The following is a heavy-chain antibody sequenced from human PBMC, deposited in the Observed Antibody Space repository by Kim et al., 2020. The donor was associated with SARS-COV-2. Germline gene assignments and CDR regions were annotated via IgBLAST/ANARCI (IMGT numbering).Heavy chain of an antibody. D-gene: IGHD2-2*01. Sequence: GGSLRLSCAASGFTFDDYAMHWVRQAPGKGLEWVSGISWNSGSIGYADSVKGRFTISRDNAKNSLYLQMNSLRAEDTALYYCAKDMDCSSTSCSGYYYYGMDVWGQGTTVTVSS. CDR3: AKDMDCSSTSCSGYYYYGMDV. CDR2: ISWNSGSI. J-gene: IGHJ6*02. V-gene: IGHV3-9*01. CDR1: GFTFDDYA.